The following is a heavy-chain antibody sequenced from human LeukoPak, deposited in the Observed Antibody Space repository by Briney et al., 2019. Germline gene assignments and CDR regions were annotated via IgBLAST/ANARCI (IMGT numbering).Heavy chain of an antibody. CDR3: ARDGPDSGYHGFFDY. V-gene: IGHV3-30-3*01. Sequence: PGGSLRLSCAASGFTFSSYAMHWVRQAPGKGLEWVAVISYDGSNKYYADSVKGRVTISRYNSKNTLYLQMKSLRAEDTAVSYCARDGPDSGYHGFFDYWGQGTLVTVSS. CDR2: ISYDGSNK. CDR1: GFTFSSYA. J-gene: IGHJ4*02. D-gene: IGHD5-12*01.